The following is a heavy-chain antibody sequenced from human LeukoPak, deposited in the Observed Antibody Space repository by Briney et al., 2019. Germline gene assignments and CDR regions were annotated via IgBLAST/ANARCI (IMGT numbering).Heavy chain of an antibody. CDR2: ISASGADT. CDR1: GFTFSSYE. D-gene: IGHD3-10*01. V-gene: IGHV3-23*01. CDR3: TKRAYISGDYFRSFDY. Sequence: PGGSLRLSCAASGFTFSSYEMNWVRQAPGKGLEWVSSISASGADTFYADSVKGRFTISRDNSKNTLCLEMNSLRAEDTALYYCTKRAYISGDYFRSFDYWGQGTLVTVSS. J-gene: IGHJ4*02.